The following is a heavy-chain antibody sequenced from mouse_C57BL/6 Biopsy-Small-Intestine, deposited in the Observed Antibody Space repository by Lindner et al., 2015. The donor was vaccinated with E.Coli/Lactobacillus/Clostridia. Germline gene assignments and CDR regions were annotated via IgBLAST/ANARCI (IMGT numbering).Heavy chain of an antibody. V-gene: IGHV14-4*01. CDR1: GFNIKDDY. CDR2: IDPANGNT. Sequence: VQLQESGAELVRPGASVKLSCTASGFNIKDDYMHWVKQRPEQGLEWIGRIDPANGNTKYAPKFQDKATITADTSSNTAYLQLSSLTSEDTAVYYCVSYDYDDWYFDVWGAGTTVTVSS. D-gene: IGHD2-4*01. J-gene: IGHJ1*01. CDR3: VSYDYDDWYFDV.